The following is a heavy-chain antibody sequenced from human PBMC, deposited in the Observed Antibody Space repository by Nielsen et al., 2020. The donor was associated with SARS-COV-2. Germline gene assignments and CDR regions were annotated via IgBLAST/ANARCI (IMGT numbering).Heavy chain of an antibody. CDR3: ARGGYFDWLYHIDY. D-gene: IGHD3-9*01. CDR1: GFTFSDFP. V-gene: IGHV3-30-3*01. J-gene: IGHJ4*02. CDR2: ISFDGSNE. Sequence: GGSLRLSCAASGFTFSDFPMHWVRQAPGMGLEWVASISFDGSNEFYADSVKGRFTISRDNSKNTLYLQMNSLRAEDTAVYYCARGGYFDWLYHIDYWGQGTLVTVSS.